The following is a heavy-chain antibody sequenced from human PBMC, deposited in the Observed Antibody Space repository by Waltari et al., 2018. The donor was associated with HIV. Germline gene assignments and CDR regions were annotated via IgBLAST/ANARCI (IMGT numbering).Heavy chain of an antibody. D-gene: IGHD1-26*01. J-gene: IGHJ5*02. CDR1: GYTFTAYY. CDR3: ARRGSSGSYWFDP. CDR2: INPNSGGT. Sequence: QVQLVQSGAEVKKRGASVKVSCKASGYTFTAYYMPWVRQAPGQGLEWMGRINPNSGGTNYAQKFQCRVTMTRDTSISTAYMELSRLRSDDTAVYYCARRGSSGSYWFDPWGQGTLVTVSS. V-gene: IGHV1-2*06.